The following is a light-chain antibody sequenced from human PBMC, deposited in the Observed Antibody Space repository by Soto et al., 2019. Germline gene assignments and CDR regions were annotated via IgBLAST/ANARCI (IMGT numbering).Light chain of an antibody. J-gene: IGKJ4*01. CDR1: QSVSSY. CDR3: QQRSNWPLT. V-gene: IGKV3-11*01. CDR2: DAS. Sequence: EIVLTQSPGTLSLSPGEGATLSCRASQSVSSYLAWYQQKPGQAPRLLIYDASNRATGIPVRFSGSGSATDFTLTISSLEAEDFAVYYCQQRSNWPLTFGGGTKVDIK.